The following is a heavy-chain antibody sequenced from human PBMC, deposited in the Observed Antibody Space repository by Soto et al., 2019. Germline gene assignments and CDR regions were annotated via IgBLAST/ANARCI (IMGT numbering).Heavy chain of an antibody. Sequence: QVQLVQSGAEVKKPGASVKVSCKVSGYTLTELSMHWVRQAPGKGLEWMGGFDPEDGETIYAQKFQGRVTMTEDTSTDTAYMELSSLRSEDTAVYYCATDVWQAGIAAAGTRGIDDYWGQGTLVTVSS. V-gene: IGHV1-24*01. CDR2: FDPEDGET. CDR3: ATDVWQAGIAAAGTRGIDDY. D-gene: IGHD6-13*01. J-gene: IGHJ4*02. CDR1: GYTLTELS.